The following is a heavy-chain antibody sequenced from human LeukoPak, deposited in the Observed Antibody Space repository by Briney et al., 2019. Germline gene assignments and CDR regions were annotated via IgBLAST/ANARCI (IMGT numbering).Heavy chain of an antibody. CDR2: IYPGDSDT. CDR1: GYIFTNYW. V-gene: IGHV5-51*07. J-gene: IGHJ4*02. CDR3: ARQGGGYYYY. Sequence: GASLKISCKGSGYIFTNYWIGWVHQLPGKGQEWIGIIYPGDSDTKYSPSFQGQVTISADASISTAFLQWSSLKASDTAMYYCARQGGGYYYYWGQGTLVTVSS. D-gene: IGHD3-22*01.